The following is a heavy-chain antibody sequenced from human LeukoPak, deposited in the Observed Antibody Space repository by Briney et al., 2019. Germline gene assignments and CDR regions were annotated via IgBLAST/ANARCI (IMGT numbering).Heavy chain of an antibody. D-gene: IGHD2-21*02. CDR2: INPSGGST. Sequence: ASVKVSCKASGYTFTSHHMHWVRQAPGQGLEWMGIINPSGGSTNYAQKFQGRVTMTRDMSTSTVYMELSSLRSEDTAVYYCARVCGGGCYYMDVWGKGTTVTVSS. J-gene: IGHJ6*03. CDR1: GYTFTSHH. V-gene: IGHV1-46*01. CDR3: ARVCGGGCYYMDV.